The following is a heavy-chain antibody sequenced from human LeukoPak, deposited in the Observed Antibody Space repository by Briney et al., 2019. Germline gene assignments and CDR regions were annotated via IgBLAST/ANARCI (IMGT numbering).Heavy chain of an antibody. D-gene: IGHD6-13*01. CDR1: GTTLRKYE. Sequence: PGGSLCLSCAAPGTTLRKYEMHWVRQAPGKGLEWLSYISSGGQTISYRDSVKGRFTVSRDNSKNSVYLQMHSLRAEDTAVYYCATCPPSSWSYFDFWGQGALVSVSS. CDR2: ISSGGQTI. CDR3: ATCPPSSWSYFDF. J-gene: IGHJ4*02. V-gene: IGHV3-48*03.